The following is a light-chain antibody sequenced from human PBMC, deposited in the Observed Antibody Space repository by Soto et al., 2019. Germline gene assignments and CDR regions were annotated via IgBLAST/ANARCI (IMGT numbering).Light chain of an antibody. CDR1: QSLLHSNGYNY. Sequence: DIVMTQSPLSLPVTPGEAASISCRSSQSLLHSNGYNYLDWYLQKPGQSPQLLLYLGSNRASGVHDRFRGSVAGTDFKMKISRVEAEDVGIYYCMQGLQPPIIFGQGTRLEMK. V-gene: IGKV2-28*01. CDR3: MQGLQPPII. CDR2: LGS. J-gene: IGKJ5*01.